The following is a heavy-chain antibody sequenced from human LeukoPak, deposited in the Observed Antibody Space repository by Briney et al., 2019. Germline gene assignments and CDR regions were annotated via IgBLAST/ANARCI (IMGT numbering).Heavy chain of an antibody. CDR3: AKDGVVVGATFDY. CDR2: ISGSGGST. V-gene: IGHV3-23*01. D-gene: IGHD1-26*01. J-gene: IGHJ4*02. CDR1: GFTFSSYA. Sequence: PGGSLRLSCAASGFTFSSYAMPWVRQAPGKGLEWVSAISGSGGSTYYADSVKGRFTISRDNSKNTLYLQMNSLRAEDTAVYYCAKDGVVVGATFDYWGQGTLVTVSS.